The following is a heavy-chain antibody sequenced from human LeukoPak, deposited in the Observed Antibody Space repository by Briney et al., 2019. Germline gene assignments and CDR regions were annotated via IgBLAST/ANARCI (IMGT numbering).Heavy chain of an antibody. CDR2: ISGSGGST. Sequence: GGSLRLSCAASGFTFSSYAMSWVRQAPGKGLEWVSAISGSGGSTYYADSVKGRFTISRDNSKNTLYLQMNSLRAEDTAVYYCARPTRTRRDGYNPVGFDPWGQGTLVTVSS. J-gene: IGHJ5*02. V-gene: IGHV3-23*01. CDR3: ARPTRTRRDGYNPVGFDP. D-gene: IGHD5-24*01. CDR1: GFTFSSYA.